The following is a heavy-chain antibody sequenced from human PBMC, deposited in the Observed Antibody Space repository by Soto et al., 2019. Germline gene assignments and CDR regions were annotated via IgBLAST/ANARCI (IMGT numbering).Heavy chain of an antibody. CDR1: VGSTRNYY. CDR3: VSVIHRGSYSHLDY. Sequence: SETLSLTCSVSVGSTRNYYWTWIRQPPGKGLEWIGYIYYTGSTNYSPSLESRVTISRDPSKNQFSLKLSSVTAADTAVYYCVSVIHRGSYSHLDYWGQGT. V-gene: IGHV4-59*01. D-gene: IGHD1-26*01. CDR2: IYYTGST. J-gene: IGHJ4*02.